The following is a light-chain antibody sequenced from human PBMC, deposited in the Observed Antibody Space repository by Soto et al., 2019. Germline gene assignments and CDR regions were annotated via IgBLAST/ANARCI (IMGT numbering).Light chain of an antibody. V-gene: IGLV2-14*03. J-gene: IGLJ1*01. CDR3: SSYTTSNTRQIV. CDR1: SSGVGGYNY. CDR2: DVT. Sequence: QSVLTQPASVSGSPGQSITISCTGTSSGVGGYNYVSWYQHHPGKAPKLIIYDVTNRPSGVSNPFSGSKSGNTASLTISGLQPEDEADYYCSSYTTSNTRQIVLGTGTKVTVL.